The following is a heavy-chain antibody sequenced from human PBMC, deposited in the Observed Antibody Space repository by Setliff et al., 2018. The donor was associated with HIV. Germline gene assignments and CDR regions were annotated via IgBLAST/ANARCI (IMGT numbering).Heavy chain of an antibody. Sequence: SETLSLTCTVSGGSISSGSFYWNWIRQHPGKGLEWVGYIYSSGSTYYNPSLKSRVTISVDTSKNQFSLKLSSVTAADTAVYYCARGPTDGYYDSSGYRLFDYWGQGTLVTVSS. J-gene: IGHJ4*02. V-gene: IGHV4-31*03. CDR1: GGSISSGSFY. CDR2: IYSSGST. D-gene: IGHD3-22*01. CDR3: ARGPTDGYYDSSGYRLFDY.